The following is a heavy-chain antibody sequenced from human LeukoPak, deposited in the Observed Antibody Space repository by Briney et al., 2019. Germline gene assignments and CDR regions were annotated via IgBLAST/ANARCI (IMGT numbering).Heavy chain of an antibody. CDR3: ARDPDTSSKVDY. D-gene: IGHD6-6*01. CDR2: ISDSGSTI. CDR1: GFTFSDHY. Sequence: GGSLRLSCAASGFTFSDHYMSWIRQAPGKGLEWVSRISDSGSTINCADSVKGRFTVSRDNAKNSLYLQMNSLRAEDTAVYYCARDPDTSSKVDYWGQGTLVTVSS. V-gene: IGHV3-11*01. J-gene: IGHJ4*02.